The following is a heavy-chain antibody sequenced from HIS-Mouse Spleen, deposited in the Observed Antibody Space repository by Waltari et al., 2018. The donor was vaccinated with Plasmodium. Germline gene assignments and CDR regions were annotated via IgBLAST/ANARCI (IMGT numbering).Heavy chain of an antibody. V-gene: IGHV4-31*03. CDR2: IYYSGST. CDR3: ARSLVRGSSVGFDY. Sequence: QVQLQESGPGLVKPSQTLSLTCTVSGGSISSGGYYWSWIRQHPGKGLEWIGYIYYSGSTYYNPSPRSRVTISVDTSKNQFSLKLSSVTAADTAVYYWARSLVRGSSVGFDYWGQGTLVTVSS. CDR1: GGSISSGGYY. D-gene: IGHD6-6*01. J-gene: IGHJ4*02.